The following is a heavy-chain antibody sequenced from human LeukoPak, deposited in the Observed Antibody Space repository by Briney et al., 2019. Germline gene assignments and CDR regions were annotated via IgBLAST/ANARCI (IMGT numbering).Heavy chain of an antibody. J-gene: IGHJ3*02. CDR2: IYYSGST. Sequence: SETLSLTCTVSGGSISSYFWSWIRQPPGKGLEWIGYIYYSGSTNYNPSLKSRVTIAVDRSKNQFSLKLSCVTAADTAVYYCARNDGDIWGQGTMVTVSS. D-gene: IGHD3-16*01. V-gene: IGHV4-59*08. CDR3: ARNDGDI. CDR1: GGSISSYF.